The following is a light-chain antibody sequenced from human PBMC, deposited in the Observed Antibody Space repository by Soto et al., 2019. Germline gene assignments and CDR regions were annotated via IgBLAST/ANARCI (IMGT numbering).Light chain of an antibody. CDR3: QQYIDSPT. V-gene: IGKV3D-15*01. CDR1: RSVNSN. Sequence: EKVITQSPATLSVSPGERATLSCRASRSVNSNLAWYQQKPGQAPCLLIYGASTRATGIPATFSGSGSGTEFTLTISSLQSEDFAVYYCQQYIDSPTFGQGTKLDIK. J-gene: IGKJ1*01. CDR2: GAS.